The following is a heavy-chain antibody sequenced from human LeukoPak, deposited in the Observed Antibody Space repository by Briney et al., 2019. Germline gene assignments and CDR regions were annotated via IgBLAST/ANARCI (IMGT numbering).Heavy chain of an antibody. CDR2: IYYSGST. CDR3: ARAGYCSSTSCYRTPIYYYYYMDV. CDR1: GGSISSGDYY. Sequence: SQTLSLTCTVSGGSISSGDYYWSWIRQPPGKGLEWIGYIYYSGSTYYNPSLKSRVTISVDTSKNQFSLKLSSVTAADTAAYYCARAGYCSSTSCYRTPIYYYYYMDVWGKGTTVTVSS. V-gene: IGHV4-30-4*08. J-gene: IGHJ6*03. D-gene: IGHD2-2*02.